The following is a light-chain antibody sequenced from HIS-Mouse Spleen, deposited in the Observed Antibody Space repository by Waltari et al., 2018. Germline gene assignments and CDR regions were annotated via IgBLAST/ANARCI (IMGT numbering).Light chain of an antibody. CDR1: SSDVGSYNL. CDR3: CSYAGSSTFSYV. CDR2: EGS. V-gene: IGLV2-23*03. J-gene: IGLJ1*01. Sequence: QSALTQPASVSGSPGQSITISCTGTSSDVGSYNLVSWYQQHPGKAPKLMIYEGSKRPSGGSNRFSGSKSGNTASLTISGLQAEDEADYYCCSYAGSSTFSYVFGTGTKVTVL.